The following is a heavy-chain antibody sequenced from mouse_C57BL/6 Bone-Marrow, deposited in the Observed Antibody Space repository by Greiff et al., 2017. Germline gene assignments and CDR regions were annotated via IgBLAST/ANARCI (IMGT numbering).Heavy chain of an antibody. V-gene: IGHV1-81*01. CDR2: IYPRSGNT. CDR1: GYTFTSYG. J-gene: IGHJ2*01. D-gene: IGHD4-1*01. Sequence: VQLQQSGAELARPGASVKLSCKASGYTFTSYGISWVKQRTGQGLEWIGEIYPRSGNTYYNEKFKGKATLTADKSSSTAYMVLRSLTSEDSAVYFCARRWEDYWGQGTTLTVSS. CDR3: ARRWEDY.